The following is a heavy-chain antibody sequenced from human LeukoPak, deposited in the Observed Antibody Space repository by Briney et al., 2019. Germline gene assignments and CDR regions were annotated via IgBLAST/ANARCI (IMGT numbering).Heavy chain of an antibody. Sequence: SETLSLTCTVSGGSISSYYWSWIRQPPGKGLEWIGYIYYSGSTNYNPSLKSRVTISVDKSKKQFSLKLSSVTAADTAVYYCASSGRGYDFYWGQGTLVTVSS. CDR3: ASSGRGYDFY. D-gene: IGHD5-12*01. CDR1: GGSISSYY. CDR2: IYYSGST. J-gene: IGHJ4*02. V-gene: IGHV4-59*12.